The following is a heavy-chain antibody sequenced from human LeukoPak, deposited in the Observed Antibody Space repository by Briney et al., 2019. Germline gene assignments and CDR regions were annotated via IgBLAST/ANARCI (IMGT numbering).Heavy chain of an antibody. CDR3: ARPCSGGSCYQGY. J-gene: IGHJ4*02. Sequence: GGSLRLSCAASGFTFSSYPMYWVRQAPGKGLEWAAVISYDGSNKYYADSVKGRFTISRDNSKNTLYLQMKSLRAEDTAVFYCARPCSGGSCYQGYWGQGTLVTVSS. D-gene: IGHD2-15*01. CDR1: GFTFSSYP. CDR2: ISYDGSNK. V-gene: IGHV3-30-3*01.